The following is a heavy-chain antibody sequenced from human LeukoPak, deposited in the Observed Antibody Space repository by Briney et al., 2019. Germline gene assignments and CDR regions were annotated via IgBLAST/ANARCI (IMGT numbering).Heavy chain of an antibody. CDR3: ARVVGSSWPLDY. J-gene: IGHJ4*02. CDR2: IYYSGIT. V-gene: IGHV4-59*01. D-gene: IGHD6-13*01. CDR1: GGSISGYY. Sequence: SETLSLTCTVSGGSISGYYWSWIRQPPGKGLEWIGYIYYSGITNYNPSLKSRVTISVDTSKNQFSLKLSSVTAADTAVYYCARVVGSSWPLDYWGQGTLVTVSS.